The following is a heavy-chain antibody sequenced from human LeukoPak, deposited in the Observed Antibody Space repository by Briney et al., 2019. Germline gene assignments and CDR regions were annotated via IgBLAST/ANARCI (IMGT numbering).Heavy chain of an antibody. CDR1: GFTFSSYW. J-gene: IGHJ4*02. D-gene: IGHD2-2*01. V-gene: IGHV3-74*01. CDR2: IYNDGSRT. Sequence: PGGSLRLSCAASGFTFSSYWMHWVRQAPGKGLLWVSRIYNDGSRTTYADSVKGRFTISGDNAKNTLFLQMNSLTAEDTAVYYCASFSFQYVHFDYWGQGTLVTVSS. CDR3: ASFSFQYVHFDY.